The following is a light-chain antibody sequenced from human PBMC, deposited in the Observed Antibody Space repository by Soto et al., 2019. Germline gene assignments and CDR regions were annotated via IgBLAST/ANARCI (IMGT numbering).Light chain of an antibody. V-gene: IGKV3-15*01. J-gene: IGKJ1*01. CDR3: QPYNNWPQT. Sequence: EIVMTQSPATLSVSPGERATLSCRASQSVSSNLAWYQQKPGQAPGLLIYGASTRATGIPARFSGSGSGTEFTLTISSLQSEDFAVNYCQPYNNWPQTFGQGTQVEIK. CDR1: QSVSSN. CDR2: GAS.